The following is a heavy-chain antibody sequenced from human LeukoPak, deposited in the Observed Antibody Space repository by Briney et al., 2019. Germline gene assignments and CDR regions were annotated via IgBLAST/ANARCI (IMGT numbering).Heavy chain of an antibody. V-gene: IGHV1-69*05. J-gene: IGHJ6*03. CDR1: RGTLSSYA. Sequence: ASVNVSCKASRGTLSSYAISWVRQAPGRGLEWMGGIIPIFGTANYAQKFQGRVTIITDESTSTAHMELSSLRSDDTAVYYCARDSRYTPPSIAAAGKRDYYYYMDVWGKGTTVTVSS. D-gene: IGHD6-13*01. CDR2: IIPIFGTA. CDR3: ARDSRYTPPSIAAAGKRDYYYYMDV.